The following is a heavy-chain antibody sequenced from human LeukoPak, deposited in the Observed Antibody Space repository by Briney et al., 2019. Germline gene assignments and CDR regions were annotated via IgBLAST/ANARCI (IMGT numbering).Heavy chain of an antibody. Sequence: QPAVNLRRYCSAYGFSFNTNARNRVRQAPGEGLEWIAYIGSRGDTIYYADCVKGRFTSSRDNAKNSLFLQMNSVREEDTAFYFCVGTLALWGQGTLVTVPS. V-gene: IGHV3-48*02. D-gene: IGHD7-27*01. CDR2: IGSRGDTI. J-gene: IGHJ4*02. CDR1: GFSFNTNA. CDR3: VGTLAL.